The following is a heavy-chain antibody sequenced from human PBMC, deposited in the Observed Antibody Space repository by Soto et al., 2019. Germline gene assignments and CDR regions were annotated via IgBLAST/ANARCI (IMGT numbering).Heavy chain of an antibody. Sequence: TGGSLRLSCAASGFTFSSYWMHWVRQAPGKGLVWVSRINSDGSSTSYADSVKGRFTISRDNAKNTLYLQMNSLRAEDTAVYYCASWQQNDNYYMDVWGKGTTVTVSS. D-gene: IGHD1-1*01. J-gene: IGHJ6*03. CDR3: ASWQQNDNYYMDV. CDR1: GFTFSSYW. CDR2: INSDGSST. V-gene: IGHV3-74*01.